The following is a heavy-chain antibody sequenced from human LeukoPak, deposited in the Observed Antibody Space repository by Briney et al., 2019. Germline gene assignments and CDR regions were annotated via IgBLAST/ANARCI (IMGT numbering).Heavy chain of an antibody. V-gene: IGHV1-2*04. CDR3: ARGSDTAPSYYYYYGMDV. D-gene: IGHD5-18*01. Sequence: ASVKVSCKASGYTFTGYYMHWVRQAPGQGLEWMGWINPNSGGTNYAQKFQGWVTMTRDTSISTAYMELSRLRSDDTAVYYCARGSDTAPSYYYYYGMDVWGQGTTVTVSS. CDR1: GYTFTGYY. J-gene: IGHJ6*02. CDR2: INPNSGGT.